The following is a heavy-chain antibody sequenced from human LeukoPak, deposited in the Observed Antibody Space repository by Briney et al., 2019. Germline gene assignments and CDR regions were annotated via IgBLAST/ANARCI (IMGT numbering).Heavy chain of an antibody. Sequence: GASVKLSCKASGYTFTGYYMHWVRQAPGQGLEWMERINPNSGGTNYAQKFQGRVTMTRDTSISTAYMELSRLRSDDTAVYYCARTRGIQLWLLDYWGQGTLVTVSS. V-gene: IGHV1-2*06. D-gene: IGHD5-18*01. CDR1: GYTFTGYY. J-gene: IGHJ4*02. CDR2: INPNSGGT. CDR3: ARTRGIQLWLLDY.